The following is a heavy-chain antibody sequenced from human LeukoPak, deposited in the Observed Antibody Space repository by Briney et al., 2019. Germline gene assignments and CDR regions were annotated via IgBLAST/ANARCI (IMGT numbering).Heavy chain of an antibody. CDR2: INTDGSST. CDR3: ARERGYSSSWYGGGDAFDI. D-gene: IGHD6-13*01. CDR1: GFTFSSYW. J-gene: IGHJ3*02. V-gene: IGHV3-74*01. Sequence: GGSLRLSCAASGFTFSSYWMHWVRQAPGKGLVWVSRINTDGSSTSCADSVKGRFTISRDNAKNTLYLQMNSLRAEDTAVYYCARERGYSSSWYGGGDAFDIWGQGTMVTVSS.